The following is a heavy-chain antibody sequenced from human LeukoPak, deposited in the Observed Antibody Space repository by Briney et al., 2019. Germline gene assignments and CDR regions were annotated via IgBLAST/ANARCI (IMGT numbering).Heavy chain of an antibody. V-gene: IGHV4-38-2*01. J-gene: IGHJ4*02. CDR3: ARVGSSSSGFGFDY. CDR2: IYHSGST. Sequence: SETLSLTCAVSGYSISSDFYWGWIRQPPGKGLEWIGSIYHSGSTYYAPSLKSRGAISLDTSKNQFSLKLNSVTAADTAVYYCARVGSSSSGFGFDYWGQGTLVTVSS. CDR1: GYSISSDFY. D-gene: IGHD6-6*01.